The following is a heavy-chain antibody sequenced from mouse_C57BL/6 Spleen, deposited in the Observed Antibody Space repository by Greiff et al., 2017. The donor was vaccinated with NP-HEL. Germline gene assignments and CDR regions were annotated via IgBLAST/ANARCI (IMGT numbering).Heavy chain of an antibody. D-gene: IGHD2-2*01. V-gene: IGHV1-50*01. Sequence: QVQLQQPGAELVKPGASVKLSCKASGYTFTSYWMQWVKQRPGQGLEWIGEIDPSDSYTNYNQKFKGKATLTVDTSSSTAYMQLSSLTSEDSAVYYCARRPDYYGYVYYAMDDWGQGTSVTVSS. CDR2: IDPSDSYT. CDR3: ARRPDYYGYVYYAMDD. CDR1: GYTFTSYW. J-gene: IGHJ4*01.